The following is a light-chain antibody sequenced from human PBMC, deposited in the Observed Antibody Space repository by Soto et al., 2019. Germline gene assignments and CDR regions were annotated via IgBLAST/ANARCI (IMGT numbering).Light chain of an antibody. Sequence: DIQMTQSPSSLSASVGDRVTITCRTSQSISNYLNWYQQKPGKAPNLLIYVASHLQGGVPPRFSGSGSGTAFTLTISSLQPEDLATYYCQQSYLTPQTFGQGTKVEIK. J-gene: IGKJ1*01. CDR1: QSISNY. V-gene: IGKV1-39*01. CDR2: VAS. CDR3: QQSYLTPQT.